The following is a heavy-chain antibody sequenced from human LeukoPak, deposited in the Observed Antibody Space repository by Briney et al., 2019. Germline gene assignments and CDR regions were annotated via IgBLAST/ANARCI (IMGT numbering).Heavy chain of an antibody. CDR3: AKVSYYCDSSGYSQGGNDY. Sequence: GGSLRLSCAASGFTFSSYAMSWVRQAPGKGLEWVSAISGSGGSTYYADSVKGRFTISRDNSKNTLYLQMNSLRAEDTAVYYCAKVSYYCDSSGYSQGGNDYWGQGTLVTVSS. CDR1: GFTFSSYA. V-gene: IGHV3-23*01. CDR2: ISGSGGST. D-gene: IGHD3-22*01. J-gene: IGHJ4*02.